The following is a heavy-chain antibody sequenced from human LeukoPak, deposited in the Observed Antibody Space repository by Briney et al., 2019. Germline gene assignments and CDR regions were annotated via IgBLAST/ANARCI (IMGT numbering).Heavy chain of an antibody. V-gene: IGHV3-30-3*01. CDR2: ISYDGSNK. D-gene: IGHD6-19*01. CDR1: GFTFSSYA. Sequence: GGSLRLSCAASGFTFSSYAMHWVRQAPGKGLEWVAVISYDGSNKYYADSVKGRFTISRDNSKNTLYLQVNSLRAEDTAVYYCARSGYSSGWYGGYYYYYGMDVWGQGTTVTVSS. J-gene: IGHJ6*02. CDR3: ARSGYSSGWYGGYYYYYGMDV.